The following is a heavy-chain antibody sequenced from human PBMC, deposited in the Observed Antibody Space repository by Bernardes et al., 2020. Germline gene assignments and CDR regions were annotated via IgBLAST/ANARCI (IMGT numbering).Heavy chain of an antibody. CDR1: GFTFSSYA. CDR2: ISGSGGST. J-gene: IGHJ4*02. CDR3: AKDGPSRDIVVVVAATRGGSTYYFDY. V-gene: IGHV3-23*01. D-gene: IGHD2-15*01. Sequence: GGSLRLSCAASGFTFSSYAMSWVRQAPGKGLEWVSAISGSGGSTYYADSVKGRFTISRDNSKNTRYLQMNSLRAEDTAVYYCAKDGPSRDIVVVVAATRGGSTYYFDYWGQGTLVTVSS.